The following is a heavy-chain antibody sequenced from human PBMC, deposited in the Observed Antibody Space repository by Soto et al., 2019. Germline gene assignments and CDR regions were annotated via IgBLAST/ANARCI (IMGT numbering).Heavy chain of an antibody. V-gene: IGHV4-31*03. CDR2: IYYSGST. CDR1: GGSISSGGYY. D-gene: IGHD3-16*02. J-gene: IGHJ4*02. CDR3: ARGAPYDYVWGSYRYIHPSFFDY. Sequence: SETLSLTCTVSGGSISSGGYYWSWIRQHPGKGLEWIGYIYYSGSTYYNPSLKSRVTISVDTSKNQFSLKLSSVTAADTAVYYCARGAPYDYVWGSYRYIHPSFFDYWGQGTPVTGSS.